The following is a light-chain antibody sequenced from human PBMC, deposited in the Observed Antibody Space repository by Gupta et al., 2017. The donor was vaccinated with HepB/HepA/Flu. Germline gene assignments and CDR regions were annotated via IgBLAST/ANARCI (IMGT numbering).Light chain of an antibody. J-gene: IGKJ1*01. CDR3: QQYGTSPRT. CDR1: QIISSTY. Sequence: EMVLTQSPGTLFLSPGERATLSCRASQIISSTYLAWYQQKPGQAPRLFIYGASSRATGIPDRFSGSGSGTDFNLTISRLEPEDFAVYYGQQYGTSPRTFGQGTKVEVK. CDR2: GAS. V-gene: IGKV3-20*01.